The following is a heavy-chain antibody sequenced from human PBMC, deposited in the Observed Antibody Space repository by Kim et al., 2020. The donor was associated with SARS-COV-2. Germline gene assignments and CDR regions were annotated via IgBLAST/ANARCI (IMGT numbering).Heavy chain of an antibody. J-gene: IGHJ4*02. CDR3: ARGITFGGVIVPGGY. V-gene: IGHV1-3*01. Sequence: QKFQGRVTITRDTSASTAYMELSSLRSEDTAVYYCARGITFGGVIVPGGYWGQGTLVTVSS. D-gene: IGHD3-16*02.